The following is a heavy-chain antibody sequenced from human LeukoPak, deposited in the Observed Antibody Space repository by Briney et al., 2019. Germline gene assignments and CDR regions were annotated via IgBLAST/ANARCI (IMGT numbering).Heavy chain of an antibody. CDR3: AKGGDIVVVPAAIHDY. V-gene: IGHV3-21*04. Sequence: GGSLRLPCAASGFTFSSYSMNWVRQAPGKGLEWVSSISSSSSYIYYADSVKGRFTISRDNAKNSLYLQMNSLGAEDTAVYYCAKGGDIVVVPAAIHDYWGQGTLVTVSS. CDR2: ISSSSSYI. J-gene: IGHJ4*02. D-gene: IGHD2-2*01. CDR1: GFTFSSYS.